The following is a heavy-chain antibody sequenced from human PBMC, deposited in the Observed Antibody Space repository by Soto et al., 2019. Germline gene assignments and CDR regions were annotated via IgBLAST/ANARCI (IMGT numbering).Heavy chain of an antibody. J-gene: IGHJ4*02. V-gene: IGHV2-5*02. CDR1: GFSLSTSGVG. Sequence: SGPTLVNPTQTLTLTCTFSGFSLSTSGVGVGWIRQPPGKALEWLALIYWDDDKRYSPSLKSRLTITKDTSKNQVVLTMTNMDPVDTATYYCAHSIRVDSSWYSANFDYWGQGTLVTVSS. D-gene: IGHD6-13*01. CDR2: IYWDDDK. CDR3: AHSIRVDSSWYSANFDY.